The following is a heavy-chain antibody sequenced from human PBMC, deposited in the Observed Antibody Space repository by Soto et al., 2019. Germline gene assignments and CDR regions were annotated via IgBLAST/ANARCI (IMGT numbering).Heavy chain of an antibody. CDR1: GFTFSSFS. CDR3: ARNKSSNIYGMDV. Sequence: GGSLRLSCAASGFTFSSFSMNWVRQAPGKGLEWVSSISSSSFSINYADSVKGRFSISKDNAQNSLHLQMNNLRAEDTAVYYCARNKSSNIYGMDVWGQGTTVTVSS. CDR2: ISSSSFSI. V-gene: IGHV3-21*01. J-gene: IGHJ6*02. D-gene: IGHD6-6*01.